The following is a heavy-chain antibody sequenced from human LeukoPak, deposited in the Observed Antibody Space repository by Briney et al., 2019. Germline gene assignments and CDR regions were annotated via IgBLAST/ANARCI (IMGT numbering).Heavy chain of an antibody. CDR3: ARGLRYLDLGGGAFDI. V-gene: IGHV4-59*01. CDR1: GGSISSYY. Sequence: SETLSLTCTVSGGSISSYYWSWIRQPPGKGLEWIGYIYYSGSTNYNPSLKSRVTISVDTSKNQFSLKLSSVTAADTAVYYCARGLRYLDLGGGAFDIWGQGTMVTVSS. D-gene: IGHD3-9*01. J-gene: IGHJ3*02. CDR2: IYYSGST.